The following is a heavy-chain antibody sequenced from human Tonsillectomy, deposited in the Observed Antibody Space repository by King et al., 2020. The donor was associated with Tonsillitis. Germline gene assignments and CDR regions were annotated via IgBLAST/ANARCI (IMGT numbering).Heavy chain of an antibody. CDR2: IYYSGST. D-gene: IGHD3-9*01. Sequence: LQLQESGPGLVKPSQTLSLTCTVSGGSISSGDYYWSWIRQPPGKGLEWIGYIYYSGSTYYNPSLKSRVTISVDTSKNQFSLKLSSVNAADTAVYYCATTYYDILTGLNWFDPWGQGTLVTVSS. J-gene: IGHJ5*02. CDR3: ATTYYDILTGLNWFDP. CDR1: GGSISSGDYY. V-gene: IGHV4-30-4*01.